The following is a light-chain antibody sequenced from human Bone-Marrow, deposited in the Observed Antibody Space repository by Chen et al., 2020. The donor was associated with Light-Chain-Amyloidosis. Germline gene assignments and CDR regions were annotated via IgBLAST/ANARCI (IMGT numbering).Light chain of an antibody. CDR1: NIGSTS. CDR3: QVWDRSSDRPV. V-gene: IGLV3-21*02. CDR2: ADS. Sequence: SYVLTQPSSVSVAPGQTATIACGGNNIGSTSVHWYQQTPGQAPLLVVYADSDRPSGIPERLSGSNSGTTATLTSSSVEAGDEADYYCQVWDRSSDRPVFGGGTKLTVL. J-gene: IGLJ3*02.